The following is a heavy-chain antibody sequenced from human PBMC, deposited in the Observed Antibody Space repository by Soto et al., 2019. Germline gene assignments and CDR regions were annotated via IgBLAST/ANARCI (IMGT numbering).Heavy chain of an antibody. Sequence: QVQLVESGGGVVQPGRSLRLSCAASGFTFSSYAMHWVRQAPGKGLEWVAVISYDGSNKYYADSVKGRFTISRDNSKNTLYLQMNSLRAEDRAVYYCARVYDFWSGYYYWGQGTLVTVSS. D-gene: IGHD3-3*01. V-gene: IGHV3-30-3*01. J-gene: IGHJ4*02. CDR1: GFTFSSYA. CDR3: ARVYDFWSGYYY. CDR2: ISYDGSNK.